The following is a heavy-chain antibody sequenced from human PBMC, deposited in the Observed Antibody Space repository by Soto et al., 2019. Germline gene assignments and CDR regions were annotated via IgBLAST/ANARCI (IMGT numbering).Heavy chain of an antibody. J-gene: IGHJ4*02. CDR1: GGSISSGGYY. D-gene: IGHD2-21*02. Sequence: HVQLQESGPGLVKPSDTLSLTCTVSGGSISSGGYYWNWIRQYPGKGLEWIAYIYQSGTPYYNPSLKSRATISIDRSKNQFSLMLDSVTAADTAVYYCARDLRLDSWGPGTLVTVSS. V-gene: IGHV4-31*03. CDR2: IYQSGTP. CDR3: ARDLRLDS.